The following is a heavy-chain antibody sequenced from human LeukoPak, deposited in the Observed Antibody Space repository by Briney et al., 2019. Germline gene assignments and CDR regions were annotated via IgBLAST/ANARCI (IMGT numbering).Heavy chain of an antibody. V-gene: IGHV1-69*13. CDR2: IIPIFGTA. CDR3: ARDRRGGIAAAAYNWFDP. J-gene: IGHJ5*02. CDR1: GGTFSSYA. Sequence: ASVKVSCKASGGTFSSYAISWVRQAPGQGLEWMGGIIPIFGTANYAQKFQGRVTITADESTSTAYMELSSLRSEDTAVYYCARDRRGGIAAAAYNWFDPWGQGTLVTVSS. D-gene: IGHD6-13*01.